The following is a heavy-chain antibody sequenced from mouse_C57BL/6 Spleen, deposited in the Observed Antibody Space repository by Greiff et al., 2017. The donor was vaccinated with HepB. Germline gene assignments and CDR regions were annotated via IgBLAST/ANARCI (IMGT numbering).Heavy chain of an antibody. V-gene: IGHV5-17*01. J-gene: IGHJ4*01. D-gene: IGHD1-1*02. CDR1: GFTFSDYG. Sequence: DVMLVESGGGLVKPGGSLKLSCAASGFTFSDYGMHWVRQAPEKGLEWVAYISSGSSTIYYADTVKGRFTISRDNAKNTLFLQMSSLMSEDTAMYYCARPDYDYAMDYWGQGTSVTVSS. CDR3: ARPDYDYAMDY. CDR2: ISSGSSTI.